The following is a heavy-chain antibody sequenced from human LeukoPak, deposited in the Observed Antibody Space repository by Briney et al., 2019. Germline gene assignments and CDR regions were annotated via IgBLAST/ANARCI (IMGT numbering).Heavy chain of an antibody. D-gene: IGHD4-17*01. V-gene: IGHV3-30*03. CDR2: ISYDGSNK. CDR1: GFTFGSNG. CDR3: TTDYGDGGY. J-gene: IGHJ4*02. Sequence: PGGSLRLSCAASGFTFGSNGMRWVRQAPGKGLEWVAVISYDGSNKYYADSVKGRFTISRDNSKNTLYLQMNSLRAEDTAVYYCTTDYGDGGYWGQGTLVTVSS.